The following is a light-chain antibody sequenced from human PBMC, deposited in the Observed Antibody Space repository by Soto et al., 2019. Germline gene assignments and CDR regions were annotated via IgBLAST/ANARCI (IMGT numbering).Light chain of an antibody. CDR2: DAS. V-gene: IGKV3-11*01. J-gene: IGKJ4*01. CDR1: QSVNSY. Sequence: EIGLTQSRATLSLSPGERATHSCRASQSVNSYLAWYQQKPGQAPRLLIYDASNRATGVPARFSGSGSGTDFTLTISSLEPEDFAVYYCQQRSNWPLTFGGGTKVEIK. CDR3: QQRSNWPLT.